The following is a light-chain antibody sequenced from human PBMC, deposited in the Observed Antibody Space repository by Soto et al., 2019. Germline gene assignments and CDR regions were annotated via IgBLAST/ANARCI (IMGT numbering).Light chain of an antibody. V-gene: IGLV2-14*03. CDR1: SSDVGVYIS. Sequence: QSVLTQPGSVSGSPGQSITVSCTGISSDVGVYISVSWYQQHPGKAPRLIIFDVNNRPSGVSLRFSGSKSCNTASLTISGLPAEDEAHYFCTSYKRGGLYVFGSGTKLTVL. J-gene: IGLJ1*01. CDR3: TSYKRGGLYV. CDR2: DVN.